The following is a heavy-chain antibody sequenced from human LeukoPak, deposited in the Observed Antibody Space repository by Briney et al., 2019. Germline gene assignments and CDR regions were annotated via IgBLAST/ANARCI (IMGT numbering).Heavy chain of an antibody. CDR1: GIIFSNYA. D-gene: IGHD2-2*01. Sequence: PGGSLRLSCAASGIIFSNYAMHWVRQAPGKGLEWVAGIKQDGSENYYVDSVKGRFTASRDNSKNSLYLQMNSLRAEDTAVYFCARERYCTTATCYVGVPFDYWGQGTLVTVSS. J-gene: IGHJ4*02. V-gene: IGHV3-7*01. CDR2: IKQDGSEN. CDR3: ARERYCTTATCYVGVPFDY.